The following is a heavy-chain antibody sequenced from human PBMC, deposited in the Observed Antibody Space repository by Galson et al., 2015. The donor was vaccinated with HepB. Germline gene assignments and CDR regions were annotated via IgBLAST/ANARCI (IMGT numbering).Heavy chain of an antibody. J-gene: IGHJ6*02. CDR1: GYTFTSYA. D-gene: IGHD1-1*01. Sequence: SVKVSCKASGYTFTSYAMHWVRQAPGQRLEWMGWINAGNGNTKYSQKFQGRVTITRDTSASTAYMELSSLRSEDTAVYYCARGELEPLYYYGMDVWGQGTTVTVSS. CDR2: INAGNGNT. CDR3: ARGELEPLYYYGMDV. V-gene: IGHV1-3*01.